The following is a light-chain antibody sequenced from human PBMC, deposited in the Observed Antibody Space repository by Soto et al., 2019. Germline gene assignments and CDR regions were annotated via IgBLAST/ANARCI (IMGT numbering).Light chain of an antibody. V-gene: IGKV3-20*01. CDR3: QQYGTSST. CDR1: QSVRSSY. CDR2: GAS. J-gene: IGKJ2*02. Sequence: TVLTQSPGTLSLSPGERATLSCRASQSVRSSYLAWYQQKPGQAPRLLIYGASSRAAGIPDRFSGSGSGTDFTLTISRLETEDFAVYYCQQYGTSSTFGQGTKLEIK.